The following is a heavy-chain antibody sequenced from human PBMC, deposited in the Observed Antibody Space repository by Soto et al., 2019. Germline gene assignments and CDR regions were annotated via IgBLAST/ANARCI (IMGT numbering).Heavy chain of an antibody. CDR1: GYIFTSYG. J-gene: IGHJ6*03. D-gene: IGHD3-10*01. Sequence: QVQLVQSGAELKKPGASAKVSCKASGYIFTSYGISWVRQAPGQGLEWMAWISVDSGNTNYAQNFQGRVTMTTDTSAGTAHMELRSLRSDDTAVYFCARFDGGGTNYYIDVWGKGTMVIVSS. V-gene: IGHV1-18*01. CDR3: ARFDGGGTNYYIDV. CDR2: ISVDSGNT.